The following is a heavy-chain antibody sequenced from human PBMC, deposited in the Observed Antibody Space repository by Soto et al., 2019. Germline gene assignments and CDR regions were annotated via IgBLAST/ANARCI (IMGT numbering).Heavy chain of an antibody. V-gene: IGHV4-31*03. J-gene: IGHJ4*02. CDR1: GDSIYSGPHY. CDR3: ARASGKQLQALDY. Sequence: QAQLQESGPGQVAPSQTLTLTCTVSGDSIYSGPHYWSWVRQHPGKGLEWIGYMYYSGGTDYNPSLESRATISVGNSDGQYFLKLESVTAADTAVYYCARASGKQLQALDYWGPGTLVTVSS. CDR2: MYYSGGT. D-gene: IGHD4-4*01.